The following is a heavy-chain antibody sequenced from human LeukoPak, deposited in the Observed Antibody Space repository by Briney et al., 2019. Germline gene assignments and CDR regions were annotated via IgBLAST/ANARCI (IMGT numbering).Heavy chain of an antibody. Sequence: GRSLRLSCAASGFTFSSYAMHWVRQAPGKGLEWVAVISYDGSNKYYADSVKGRFTISRDNSKNTLYQRMNSLRAEDTAVYYCARASGGYYNRVYFDYWGQGTLVTVSS. CDR3: ARASGGYYNRVYFDY. CDR2: ISYDGSNK. D-gene: IGHD3-10*01. J-gene: IGHJ4*02. V-gene: IGHV3-30-3*01. CDR1: GFTFSSYA.